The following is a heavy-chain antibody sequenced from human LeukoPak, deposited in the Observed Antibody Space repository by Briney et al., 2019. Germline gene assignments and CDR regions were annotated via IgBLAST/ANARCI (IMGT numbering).Heavy chain of an antibody. V-gene: IGHV3-23*01. CDR2: ISGSGGST. Sequence: QPGGSLRLSCAASGFTFSSYAMSWVRQAPGKGLEWVSAISGSGGSTYYADSVKGRFTISRDNSKNTLYLQMNSLRAEDTAVYYCAKDGSPLIVATIDAFDIWGQGTMVTVSS. CDR1: GFTFSSYA. CDR3: AKDGSPLIVATIDAFDI. D-gene: IGHD5-12*01. J-gene: IGHJ3*02.